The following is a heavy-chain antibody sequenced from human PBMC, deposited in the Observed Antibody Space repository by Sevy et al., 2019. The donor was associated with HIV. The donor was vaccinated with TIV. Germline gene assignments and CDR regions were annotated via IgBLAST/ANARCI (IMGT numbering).Heavy chain of an antibody. J-gene: IGHJ4*02. CDR1: GINLTPYW. Sequence: GGSLRLSCAASGINLTPYWMHWVRQVPGKGLVWVSRINSDGSSTSYAESVKGRFTISRDNGKNTLYLQMKSLRVEDTAVYFCSRGLYYYDMRGHQEPGDYWGQGVLVTVSS. D-gene: IGHD3-22*01. CDR3: SRGLYYYDMRGHQEPGDY. V-gene: IGHV3-74*01. CDR2: INSDGSST.